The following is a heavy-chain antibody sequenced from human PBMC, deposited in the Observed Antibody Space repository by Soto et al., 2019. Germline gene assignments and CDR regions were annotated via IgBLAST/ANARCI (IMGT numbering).Heavy chain of an antibody. J-gene: IGHJ4*02. CDR3: VRDGLDYYDTARLYFDK. CDR2: ISSSAVYI. V-gene: IGHV3-21*01. CDR1: GFNFITYS. D-gene: IGHD3-22*01. Sequence: GGSLRLSCAASGFNFITYSLSWVRQAPGKGLEWVASISSSAVYIDYADSVKGRFTISRDNANNSLYLQMNSLRAEDTATYYCVRDGLDYYDTARLYFDKWGQGTLVIVSS.